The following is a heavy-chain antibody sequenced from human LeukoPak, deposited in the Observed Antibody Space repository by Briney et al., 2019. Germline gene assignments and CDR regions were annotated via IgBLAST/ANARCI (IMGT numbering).Heavy chain of an antibody. CDR1: GGSTSSGGYY. D-gene: IGHD5/OR15-5a*01. CDR2: IYYSGIA. CDR3: ARVVPIVSTAYYFDY. V-gene: IGHV4-30-4*01. J-gene: IGHJ4*02. Sequence: SETLSLTCTVSGGSTSSGGYYWSWIRQSPGKGLEWIAYIYYSGIAYYNPSLESRVTISVDTSRNQFSLKLSSVTAADTAVYYCARVVPIVSTAYYFDYWGQGTLVTVSS.